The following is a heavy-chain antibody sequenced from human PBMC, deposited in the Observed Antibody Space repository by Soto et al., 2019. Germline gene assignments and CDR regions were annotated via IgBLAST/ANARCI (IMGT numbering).Heavy chain of an antibody. CDR2: IYYSGSP. CDR3: ARGSYGSGS. D-gene: IGHD3-16*02. CDR1: GGSITSYY. Sequence: QVRLQESGPGLVKPSETLSLTCTVSGGSITSYYWSWMRQAPGKGLEWIGYIYYSGSPNYNPSLKSRVTISTDTSKNQLSLKLSSVTAADTATHYCARGSYGSGSWGQGTLVSVSS. V-gene: IGHV4-59*01. J-gene: IGHJ5*02.